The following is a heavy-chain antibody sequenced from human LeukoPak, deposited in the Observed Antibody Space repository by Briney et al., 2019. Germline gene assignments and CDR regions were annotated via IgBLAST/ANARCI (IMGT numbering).Heavy chain of an antibody. CDR3: FGIAATF. J-gene: IGHJ4*02. CDR1: GFTFSSYE. D-gene: IGHD6-13*01. Sequence: GGPLRLSCAASGFTFSSYEMNWVRQAPGKGLEWVAVISYDGSNKYYADSVKGRFTISRDNSKNTLYLQMNSLRAEDTAVYYCFGIAATFWGQGTLVTVSS. V-gene: IGHV3-30*03. CDR2: ISYDGSNK.